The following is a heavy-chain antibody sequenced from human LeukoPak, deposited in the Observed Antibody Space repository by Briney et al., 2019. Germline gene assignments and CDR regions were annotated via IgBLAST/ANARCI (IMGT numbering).Heavy chain of an antibody. V-gene: IGHV1-2*02. J-gene: IGHJ4*02. D-gene: IGHD3-16*01. CDR2: INPNSGGP. Sequence: ASVKVSCKASGYTFIGYYLLWVRQAPGQGLERVGWINPNSGGPNYAQKFQGRVTMTRDTSISTAYMELSRLRSDDTAVYYCARASSSEYVFYYFDDWGQGTLVTVSS. CDR3: ARASSSEYVFYYFDD. CDR1: GYTFIGYY.